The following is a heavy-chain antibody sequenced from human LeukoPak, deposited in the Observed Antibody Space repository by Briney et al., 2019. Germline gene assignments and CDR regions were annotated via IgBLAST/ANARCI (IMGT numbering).Heavy chain of an antibody. Sequence: PSETLSLTCTVSGGSFSSRSNYWGWIRQPPGKGLEWIGSIHPNGRLYTNPSLESRVTISIDTSKNQFSLNLNSVTAADTAIYFCSRGLDSRYLGYWGQGTLVTVSS. V-gene: IGHV4-39*07. CDR3: SRGLDSRYLGY. D-gene: IGHD3-22*01. CDR2: IHPNGRL. CDR1: GGSFSSRSNY. J-gene: IGHJ4*02.